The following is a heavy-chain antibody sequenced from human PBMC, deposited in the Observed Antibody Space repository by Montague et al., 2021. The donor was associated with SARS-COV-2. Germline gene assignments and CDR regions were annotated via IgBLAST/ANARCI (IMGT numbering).Heavy chain of an antibody. J-gene: IGHJ4*02. CDR1: GGSISSSVYY. Sequence: SETLSLTCTVSGGSISSSVYYWAWIRQPPGKGLEWIGSIYYTGSTYYNPSLKSRVTLSVDTSKNRFSLRLYSVTAADTAVYFCARPVSSEFQFEFWGQGNLVAVSS. CDR3: ARPVSSEFQFEF. CDR2: IYYTGST. D-gene: IGHD5/OR15-5a*01. V-gene: IGHV4-39*01.